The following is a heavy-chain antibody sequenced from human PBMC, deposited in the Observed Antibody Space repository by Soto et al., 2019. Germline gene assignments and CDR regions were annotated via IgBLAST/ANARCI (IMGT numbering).Heavy chain of an antibody. CDR3: AKPRLWFGEVDV. D-gene: IGHD3-10*01. CDR1: GFTFSSYA. Sequence: EVPLLESGGGLVQPGGSLRLSCAASGFTFSSYAMSWVRQAPGKGLEWVSAISGSGGSTYYADSVKGRFTISRDNSKNTLYLQMNSLRAEDTAVYYCAKPRLWFGEVDVWGQGTTVTVSS. V-gene: IGHV3-23*01. J-gene: IGHJ6*02. CDR2: ISGSGGST.